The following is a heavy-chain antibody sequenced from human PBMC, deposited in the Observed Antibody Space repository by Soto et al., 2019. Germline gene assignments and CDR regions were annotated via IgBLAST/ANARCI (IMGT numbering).Heavy chain of an antibody. J-gene: IGHJ6*04. CDR2: VSGSGSSV. V-gene: IGHV3-11*01. CDR1: GLTFNNYY. D-gene: IGHD3-3*01. CDR3: ARWNYLVRLPGLDV. Sequence: QVQLVESGGGLVKPGGSLRLSCAASGLTFNNYYLAWIRRAPGKGLEWVSYVSGSGSSVFYTDTLKGRFTMSRDNAKRSVYLQMNSLTVEDTAVYYCARWNYLVRLPGLDVWGKGTTVTVSS.